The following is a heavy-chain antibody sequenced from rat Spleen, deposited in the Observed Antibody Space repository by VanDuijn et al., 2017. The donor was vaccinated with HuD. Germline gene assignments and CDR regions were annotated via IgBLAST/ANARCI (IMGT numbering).Heavy chain of an antibody. CDR1: GFTFSNYG. CDR2: ISPSGVGT. CDR3: AIGGVMDA. V-gene: IGHV5-19*01. J-gene: IGHJ4*01. D-gene: IGHD1-11*01. Sequence: EVQLVESGGGLVQPGRSLKLSCAASGFTFSNYGMHWIRQAPTRGLEWVASISPSGVGTSFRDSVKGRFTLSRYNAKSTLYLQMDSLRSEDTATYYCAIGGVMDAWGQGASVTVSS.